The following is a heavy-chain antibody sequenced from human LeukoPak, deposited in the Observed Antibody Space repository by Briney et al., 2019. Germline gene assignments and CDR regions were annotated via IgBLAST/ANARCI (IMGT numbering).Heavy chain of an antibody. D-gene: IGHD3-22*01. CDR2: IYYSGST. CDR1: GGSISSGDYY. CDR3: VRQYYYDRSGPSFDI. J-gene: IGHJ3*02. Sequence: PSQTLSLTCTVSGGSISSGDYYWSWIRQPPGKGLEWIGYIYYSGSTYYNPSLKSRVIISVDTSKNQFSLKLSSVTAADTAVYYCVRQYYYDRSGPSFDIWGQGTMVTVSS. V-gene: IGHV4-30-4*01.